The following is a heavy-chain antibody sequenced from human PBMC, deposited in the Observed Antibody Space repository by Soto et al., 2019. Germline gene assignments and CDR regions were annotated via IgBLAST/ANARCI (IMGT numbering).Heavy chain of an antibody. CDR2: IYYSGNT. CDR1: GGSISSSSYY. J-gene: IGHJ5*02. Sequence: SETLSLTCTVSGGSISSSSYYWGWIRQPPGKGLEWIGSIYYSGNTYYNPSLKSRVTISVDTSKNQFSLKLSSVTAADTAVYYCARLLYHDFWSGYSYNWFDPWGQGTLGTVSS. CDR3: ARLLYHDFWSGYSYNWFDP. D-gene: IGHD3-3*01. V-gene: IGHV4-39*01.